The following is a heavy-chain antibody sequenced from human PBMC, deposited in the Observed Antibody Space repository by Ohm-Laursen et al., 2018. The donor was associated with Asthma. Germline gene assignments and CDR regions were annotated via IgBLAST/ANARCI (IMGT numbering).Heavy chain of an antibody. D-gene: IGHD4-23*01. CDR2: ISWNRGSI. Sequence: SLRLSCTASGFTFDDYAMHWVRQAPGKGLEWVSGISWNRGSIGYADSVKGRFTISRDNAKNSLYLQMNSLRAEDTALYYCVKDKGATVGTGYYYGMDVWGQGTTVTVSS. CDR1: GFTFDDYA. CDR3: VKDKGATVGTGYYYGMDV. J-gene: IGHJ6*02. V-gene: IGHV3-9*01.